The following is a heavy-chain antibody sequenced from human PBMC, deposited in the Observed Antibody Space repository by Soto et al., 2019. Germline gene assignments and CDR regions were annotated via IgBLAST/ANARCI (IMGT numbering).Heavy chain of an antibody. J-gene: IGHJ3*02. V-gene: IGHV4-31*03. CDR1: GGSISSGGYY. Sequence: SETLSLTCTVSGGSISSGGYYWSWIRQHPGKGLEWIGYIYYSGSTYYNPSLQSRVTISVDTSKNQFSLKRSSVTAADRVVYYCARDVATVVTPDAFDSWGKGTMFTISS. D-gene: IGHD4-17*01. CDR3: ARDVATVVTPDAFDS. CDR2: IYYSGST.